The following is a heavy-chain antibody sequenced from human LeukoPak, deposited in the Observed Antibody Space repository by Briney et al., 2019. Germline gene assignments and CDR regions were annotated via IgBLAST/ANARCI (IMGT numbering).Heavy chain of an antibody. CDR2: IRYDGSNN. D-gene: IGHD3-3*01. V-gene: IGHV3-30*02. CDR1: GFTFSSYG. J-gene: IGHJ6*03. CDR3: AKDGFWSGYLIFNYMDV. Sequence: TGGSLRLSCAASGFTFSSYGMHSVRQAPGKGLEWVAFIRYDGSNNNYADSVKGRFTISRDNSKNTLSLQMNSLRAEDTAVYYCAKDGFWSGYLIFNYMDVWGKGTTVTVSS.